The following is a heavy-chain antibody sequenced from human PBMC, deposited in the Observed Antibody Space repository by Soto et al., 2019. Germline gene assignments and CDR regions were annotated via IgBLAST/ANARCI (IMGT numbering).Heavy chain of an antibody. CDR2: IKQDGSEK. J-gene: IGHJ6*02. V-gene: IGHV3-7*01. CDR1: GFTFSSYW. D-gene: IGHD3-3*01. CDR3: TTGATSGRYVNYYYGIDV. Sequence: LRLSCAASGFTFSSYWMSWVRQAPGKGLEWVANIKQDGSEKYYVDSVKGRFTISRDNAKNSLYLQMNSLRAEDTAVYYCTTGATSGRYVNYYYGIDVWGQGTTVTVSS.